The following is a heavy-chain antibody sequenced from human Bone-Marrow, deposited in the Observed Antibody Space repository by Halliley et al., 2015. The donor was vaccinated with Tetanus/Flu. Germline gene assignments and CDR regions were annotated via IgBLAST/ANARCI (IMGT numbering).Heavy chain of an antibody. J-gene: IGHJ6*02. CDR3: ARFIAVAGDYFYYDMDV. V-gene: IGHV4-4*02. Sequence: EIFQSGSTNYNPSLKGRVIISIDKSKTQFSLRLSSVTAADTAMYYCARFIAVAGDYFYYDMDVWGQGTAVTVSS. D-gene: IGHD6-19*01. CDR2: IFQSGST.